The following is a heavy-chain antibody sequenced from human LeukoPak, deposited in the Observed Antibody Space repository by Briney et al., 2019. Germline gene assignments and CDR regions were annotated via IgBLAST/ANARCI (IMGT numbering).Heavy chain of an antibody. CDR3: ARLHRIAVAGGGWFDP. Sequence: SETLSLTCTVSGGSISSSSYYWGWIRQPPGKGLEWIGSIYYSGSTYYNPSLKSRVTISVDTSENQFSLKLSSVTAADTAAYYCARLHRIAVAGGGWFDPWGQGTLVTVSS. J-gene: IGHJ5*02. CDR1: GGSISSSSYY. D-gene: IGHD6-19*01. V-gene: IGHV4-39*01. CDR2: IYYSGST.